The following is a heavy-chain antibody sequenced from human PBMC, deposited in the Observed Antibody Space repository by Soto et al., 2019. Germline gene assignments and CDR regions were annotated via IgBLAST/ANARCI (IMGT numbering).Heavy chain of an antibody. V-gene: IGHV4-39*01. CDR1: GGSISSSSYY. Sequence: PSETLSLTCTVSGGSISSSSYYWGWIRQPPGKGLEWIGSIYYSGSTYYNPSLKSRVTISVDTSKNQFSLKLSSVTAADTAVYYCARTRGYSYGKYDYWAQGTLVNVSS. D-gene: IGHD5-18*01. CDR3: ARTRGYSYGKYDY. J-gene: IGHJ4*02. CDR2: IYYSGST.